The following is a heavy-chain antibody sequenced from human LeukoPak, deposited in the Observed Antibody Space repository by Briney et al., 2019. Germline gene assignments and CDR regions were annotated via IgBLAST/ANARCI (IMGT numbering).Heavy chain of an antibody. Sequence: SETLSLTCTVSGGSISSYYWSWIRQPSGKGLEWIGYIYYSGSTNYNPSLKSRVTISVYTSKNQFSLKLSSVTAADTAVYYCAREETVGSFDYWGQGTLVTVSS. CDR1: GGSISSYY. CDR2: IYYSGST. J-gene: IGHJ4*02. CDR3: AREETVGSFDY. V-gene: IGHV4-59*01. D-gene: IGHD4-23*01.